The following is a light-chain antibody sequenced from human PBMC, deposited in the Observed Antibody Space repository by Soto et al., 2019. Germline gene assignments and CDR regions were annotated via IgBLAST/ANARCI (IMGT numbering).Light chain of an antibody. CDR1: QRVSSSY. V-gene: IGKV3-15*01. J-gene: IGKJ5*01. CDR3: QQYNAWPPT. Sequence: EIVPTQSRGTLSLSPGPSPTLYCRASQRVSSSYLAWYQQKPGQAPRLLIYEAFTRDTGIPARFSGSGSGTELTLTISSLQSEDFAVYYCQQYNAWPPTFGQGTRLEIK. CDR2: EAF.